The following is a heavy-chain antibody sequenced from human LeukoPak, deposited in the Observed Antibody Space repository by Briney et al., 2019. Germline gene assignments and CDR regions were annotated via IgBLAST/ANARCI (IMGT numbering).Heavy chain of an antibody. CDR2: INHSGST. CDR3: ARDRYYYDSSGYYSLGY. V-gene: IGHV4-34*01. J-gene: IGHJ4*02. Sequence: SETLSLTCAVYGGSFSGYYWSWIRQPPGKGLEWIGEINHSGSTNYNPSLKSRVTISVDTSKNQFSLKLSSVTAADTAVYYCARDRYYYDSSGYYSLGYWGQGTLVTVSS. CDR1: GGSFSGYY. D-gene: IGHD3-22*01.